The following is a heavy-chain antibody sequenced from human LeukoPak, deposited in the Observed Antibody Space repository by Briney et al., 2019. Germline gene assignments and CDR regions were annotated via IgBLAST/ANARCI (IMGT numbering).Heavy chain of an antibody. CDR3: ACLKVRGVIRTFDY. CDR2: IYYSGST. CDR1: GGSISSYC. D-gene: IGHD3-10*01. Sequence: SETLSLTCTVSGGSISSYCWSWIRQPPGKGLEWIGYIYYSGSTNYNPSLKSRVTISVDTSKNQFSLKLSSVTAADTAVYYCACLKVRGVIRTFDYWGQGTLVTVSS. J-gene: IGHJ4*02. V-gene: IGHV4-59*01.